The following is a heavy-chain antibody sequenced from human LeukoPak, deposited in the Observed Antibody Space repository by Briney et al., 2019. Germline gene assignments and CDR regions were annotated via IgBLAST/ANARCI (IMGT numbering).Heavy chain of an antibody. CDR3: ARHDGYNNYFDY. Sequence: SETLSLTCTVSGGSISSSSYYWGWIRQPPGTGLEWIGSIYYSGSTYYSPSLKSRVTISVDTSKNQFSLKLSSVTAADTAVYYCARHDGYNNYFDYWGQGTLVTVSS. V-gene: IGHV4-39*01. CDR1: GGSISSSSYY. CDR2: IYYSGST. D-gene: IGHD5-24*01. J-gene: IGHJ4*02.